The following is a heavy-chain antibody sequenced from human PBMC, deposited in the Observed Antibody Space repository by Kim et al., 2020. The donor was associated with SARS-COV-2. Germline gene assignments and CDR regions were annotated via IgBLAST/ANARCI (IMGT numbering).Heavy chain of an antibody. V-gene: IGHV3-23*01. D-gene: IGHD6-13*01. CDR2: ISGSGGST. CDR1: GFTFSSYA. CDR3: AKDAVRAAVYYYYYMDV. Sequence: GGSLRLSCAASGFTFSSYAMSWVRQAPGKGLEWVSAISGSGGSTYYADSVKGRFTISRDNSKNTLYLQMNSLSAEDTAVYYCAKDAVRAAVYYYYYMDVWGKGTTVTVSS. J-gene: IGHJ6*03.